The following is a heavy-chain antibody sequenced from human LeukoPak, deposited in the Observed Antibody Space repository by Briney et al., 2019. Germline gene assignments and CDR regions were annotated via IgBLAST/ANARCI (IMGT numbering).Heavy chain of an antibody. CDR2: IYSVGST. CDR3: ARNPSYSSSLY. Sequence: GGSLRLSCAASGFTVNSNYMTSVRQAPGKGLEWVSVIYSVGSTYYADSVRGRFTISRDNSKNTLYLQMNSLRAEDTAIYYCARNPSYSSSLYSGQGTLVTVSS. CDR1: GFTVNSNY. J-gene: IGHJ4*02. V-gene: IGHV3-66*02. D-gene: IGHD6-19*01.